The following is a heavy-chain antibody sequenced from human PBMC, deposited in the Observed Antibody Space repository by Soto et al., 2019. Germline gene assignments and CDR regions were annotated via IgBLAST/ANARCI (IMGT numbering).Heavy chain of an antibody. V-gene: IGHV4-4*02. CDR3: ARLVYDTRLNYMYFDF. J-gene: IGHJ4*02. Sequence: SETLSLTCAVSGVSISSGNWWTWVRQTPQRGLEYIGEIFHDGTANYYPSFERRVAISVDTSKNQFSLKLTSVAAADTAIYFCARLVYDTRLNYMYFDFWGQGALVTVSS. CDR1: GVSISSGNW. CDR2: IFHDGTA. D-gene: IGHD2-8*01.